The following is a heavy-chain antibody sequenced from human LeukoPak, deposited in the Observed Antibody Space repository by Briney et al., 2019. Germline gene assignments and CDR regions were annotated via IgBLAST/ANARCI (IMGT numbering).Heavy chain of an antibody. Sequence: GSLRLSCAASGFTFSDYYMSWIRQAPGKGLEWVSYISRSGSTIYYADSVRGRFTISRDDAKNSVYLQMNSLRAEDTAVYFCARRRVGGSHCFDYWGQGTLVTVSS. CDR1: GFTFSDYY. J-gene: IGHJ4*02. CDR2: ISRSGSTI. D-gene: IGHD2-15*01. CDR3: ARRRVGGSHCFDY. V-gene: IGHV3-11*01.